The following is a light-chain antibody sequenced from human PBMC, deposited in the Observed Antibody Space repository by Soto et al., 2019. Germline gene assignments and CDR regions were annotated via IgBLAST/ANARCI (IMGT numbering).Light chain of an antibody. CDR3: QQYNSYSS. V-gene: IGKV1-5*03. J-gene: IGKJ2*01. CDR1: QSISNW. CDR2: KAS. Sequence: DIQMTQSPSTLSASVGDRVTITCRASQSISNWLAWYQQKPGKAPKLLIYKASILESGVPSRFSGSGSGTEFTLTISSLQPGDFATYYCQQYNSYSSFGQGTKLEIK.